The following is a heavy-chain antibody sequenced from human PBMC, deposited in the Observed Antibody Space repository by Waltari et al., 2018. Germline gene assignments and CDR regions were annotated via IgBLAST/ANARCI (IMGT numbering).Heavy chain of an antibody. V-gene: IGHV3-23*01. J-gene: IGHJ4*02. D-gene: IGHD3-16*01. CDR2: ISDAGGII. CDR1: GFTFSTYV. CDR3: ARASGVDY. Sequence: EVQLLESGGTLVQPGGSLRISCAASGFTFSTYVMNWVRQAPGKGLEWVSSISDAGGIINYADSVKGRFTISRDNSKNTLYLQMNSLRAEDSAVYYCARASGVDYWGQGTLVTISS.